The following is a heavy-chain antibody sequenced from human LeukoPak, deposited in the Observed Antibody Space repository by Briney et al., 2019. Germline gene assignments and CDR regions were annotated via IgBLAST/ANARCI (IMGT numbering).Heavy chain of an antibody. V-gene: IGHV3-48*01. CDR1: GFTFSSYS. Sequence: GGSLRLSCAASGFTFSSYSMNWVRQAPGKGLEWVSYISSSSSTIYYADSVKGRSTISRDNAKNSLYLQMNSLRAEDTAVYYCARANQYSSSSYDYWGQGTLVTVSS. CDR3: ARANQYSSSSYDY. CDR2: ISSSSSTI. D-gene: IGHD6-13*01. J-gene: IGHJ4*02.